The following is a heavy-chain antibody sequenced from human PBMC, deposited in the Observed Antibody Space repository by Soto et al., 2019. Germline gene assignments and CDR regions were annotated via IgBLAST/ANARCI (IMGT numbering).Heavy chain of an antibody. CDR2: IYYSGST. V-gene: IGHV4-30-4*01. D-gene: IGHD4-4*01. J-gene: IGHJ6*02. Sequence: TLSLTCTVSGGSISSGDYYWSWIRQPPGKGLEWIGYIYYSGSTYYNPSLKSRVTISVDTSKNQFSLKLSSVTAADTAVYYCASLKRHYNYYYYGMDVWGQGTTVTVSS. CDR1: GGSISSGDYY. CDR3: ASLKRHYNYYYYGMDV.